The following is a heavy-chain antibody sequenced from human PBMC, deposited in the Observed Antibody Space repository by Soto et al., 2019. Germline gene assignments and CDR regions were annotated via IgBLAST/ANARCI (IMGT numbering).Heavy chain of an antibody. CDR3: AKDVEPGSSGWYWVSDYYYGMDV. D-gene: IGHD6-19*01. Sequence: EVQLLESGGGLVQPGGSLRLSCAASGFTFSSYAMSWVRQAPGKGLEWVSAISGSGGSTYYADSVKGRFTISRDNSENTLYLQMNSLRAEDTAVYYCAKDVEPGSSGWYWVSDYYYGMDVWGQGTTVTVSS. CDR1: GFTFSSYA. V-gene: IGHV3-23*01. J-gene: IGHJ6*02. CDR2: ISGSGGST.